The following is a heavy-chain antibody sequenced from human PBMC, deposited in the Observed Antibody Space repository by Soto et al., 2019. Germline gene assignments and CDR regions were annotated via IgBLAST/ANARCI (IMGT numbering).Heavy chain of an antibody. CDR1: GGSISSYY. V-gene: IGHV4-59*01. Sequence: QVQLQESGPGLVKPSETLFLTCTVSGGSISSYYWSWIRQPPGKGLEWIGYIYYSGSTNYNPSLKSRVTISVVTSKNQFSLKLSSVTAADTAVYYCAAVGYYYYGMDVWGQGTTVTVSS. CDR2: IYYSGST. J-gene: IGHJ6*02. CDR3: AAVGYYYYGMDV.